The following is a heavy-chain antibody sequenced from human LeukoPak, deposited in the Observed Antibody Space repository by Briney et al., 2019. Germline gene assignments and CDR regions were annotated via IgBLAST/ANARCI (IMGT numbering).Heavy chain of an antibody. V-gene: IGHV4-39*01. CDR3: ARHSVAYYYDFDY. CDR2: IYYSGST. J-gene: IGHJ4*02. Sequence: PGGSLRLSCAASGFTFSNAYMNWIRQPPGKGLEWIGSIYYSGSTYYNPSLKSRVTISVDTSKNQFSLKLSSVTAADTAVYYCARHSVAYYYDFDYWGQGTLVTVSS. CDR1: GFTFSNAY. D-gene: IGHD3-22*01.